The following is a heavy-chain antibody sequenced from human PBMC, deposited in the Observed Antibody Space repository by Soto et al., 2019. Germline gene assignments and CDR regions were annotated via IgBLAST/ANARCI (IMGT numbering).Heavy chain of an antibody. D-gene: IGHD6-13*01. V-gene: IGHV4-39*01. Sequence: SETLSLTCTVSGGSISSSSYYWGWIRQPPGKGLEWIGSIYYSGSTYYNPSLKSRVTISVDTSKNQFSLKLSSVTAADTAVYYCASLLYPAAGFYYYYGMDVWGQGTTVTVS. CDR3: ASLLYPAAGFYYYYGMDV. CDR2: IYYSGST. CDR1: GGSISSSSYY. J-gene: IGHJ6*02.